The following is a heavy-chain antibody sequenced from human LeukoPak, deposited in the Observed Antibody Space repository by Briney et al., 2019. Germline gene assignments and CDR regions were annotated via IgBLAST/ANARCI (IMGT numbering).Heavy chain of an antibody. J-gene: IGHJ3*02. D-gene: IGHD3-9*01. V-gene: IGHV3-11*03. CDR2: ISSASTYT. Sequence: KPGGSLRLSCAASGFTFSNFYMSWIRQAPGKGLEWVSFISSASTYTNFADSVKGRFTVSRDNAKNSLFLQMNSLRAEDTAVYYCAKFLTGLYDAFDIWGQGTMVTVSA. CDR3: AKFLTGLYDAFDI. CDR1: GFTFSNFY.